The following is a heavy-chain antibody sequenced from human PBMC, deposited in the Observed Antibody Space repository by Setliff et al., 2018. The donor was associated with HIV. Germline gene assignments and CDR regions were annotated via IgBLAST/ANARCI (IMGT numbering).Heavy chain of an antibody. CDR1: GYSFSNFD. Sequence: ASVKVSCKASGYSFSNFDIHWVRQAPGQRLEWLGWINAGSGNTRYSQTFQDRLTLTRDTSGSTAYMELSSLRSEDTAVYYCASGSRGARASKIDSSGYYLVYWGQGTLVTVSS. V-gene: IGHV1-3*01. J-gene: IGHJ4*02. CDR2: INAGSGNT. D-gene: IGHD3-22*01. CDR3: ASGSRGARASKIDSSGYYLVY.